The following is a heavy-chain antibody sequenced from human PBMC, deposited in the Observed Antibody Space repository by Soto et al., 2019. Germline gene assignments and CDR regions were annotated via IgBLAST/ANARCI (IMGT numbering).Heavy chain of an antibody. D-gene: IGHD2-21*02. J-gene: IGHJ4*02. Sequence: PGGSLRLACASSGFTFSSYGMLWVRQAPGRWLEWVAIIWYDGSNKYCADSVKGRFTISRENSTNTLCLQMNSLRAEDTAVYYCAINGYCGGDCQGAFDYWGQGT. V-gene: IGHV3-33*01. CDR3: AINGYCGGDCQGAFDY. CDR2: IWYDGSNK. CDR1: GFTFSSYG.